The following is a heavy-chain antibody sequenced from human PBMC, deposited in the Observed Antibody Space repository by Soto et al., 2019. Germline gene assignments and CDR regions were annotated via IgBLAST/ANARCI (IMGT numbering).Heavy chain of an antibody. CDR1: GFTFSSYA. V-gene: IGHV3-30-3*01. J-gene: IGHJ6*02. Sequence: ESGGGVVQPGRSLRLSCAASGFTFSSYAMHWVRQAPGKGLEWVAVISYDGSNKYYADSVKGRFTISRDNSKNTLYLQMNSLRAEDTAVYYCARDSYDYVWGSYRVYPGGGMDVWGQGTTVTVSS. D-gene: IGHD3-16*02. CDR2: ISYDGSNK. CDR3: ARDSYDYVWGSYRVYPGGGMDV.